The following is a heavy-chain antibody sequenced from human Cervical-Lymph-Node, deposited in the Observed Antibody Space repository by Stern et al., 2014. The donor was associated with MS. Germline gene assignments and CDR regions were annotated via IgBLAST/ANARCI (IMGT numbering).Heavy chain of an antibody. Sequence: EVQLVESGGGLVQSGGSLRLSCAVSGFTFRSFAMSWVRQAPGKGLEWSSALSGSGRSKYYADSVKGRFTISRNNSKNTLYLQMNSRRAEDTAVYYCAKDSSSWPENYFDYWGQGTPVTVSS. J-gene: IGHJ4*02. V-gene: IGHV3-23*04. D-gene: IGHD6-13*01. CDR1: GFTFRSFA. CDR3: AKDSSSWPENYFDY. CDR2: LSGSGRSK.